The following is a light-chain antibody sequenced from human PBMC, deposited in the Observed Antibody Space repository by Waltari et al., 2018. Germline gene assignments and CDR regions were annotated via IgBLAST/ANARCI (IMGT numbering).Light chain of an antibody. V-gene: IGLV2-11*01. CDR3: SSYTPTSFWV. J-gene: IGLJ3*02. CDR2: DVT. Sequence: QSALTQPRSVSGSSGQSVTISCSGSRSDVVVYGFISCYQHHPDQAPQLIIYDVTKRPSGVPDRFSGSKSGNTASLTISGLQADDEADYYCSSYTPTSFWVFGGGTKLTVL. CDR1: RSDVVVYGF.